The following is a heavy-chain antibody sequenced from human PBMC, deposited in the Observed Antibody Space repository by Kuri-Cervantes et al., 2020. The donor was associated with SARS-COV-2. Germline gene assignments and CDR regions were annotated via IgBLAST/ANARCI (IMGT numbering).Heavy chain of an antibody. Sequence: GGSLRLSCAASGFTFSNYAMSWVRQAPGKGLGWVSAISGPGSTTYYADSVKGRFAVSRDNSKNTLSLQMNSLRAEDTAVYYCGKEGGHNEIDYWGQGTLVTVSS. CDR1: GFTFSNYA. CDR3: GKEGGHNEIDY. D-gene: IGHD5-24*01. J-gene: IGHJ4*02. V-gene: IGHV3-23*01. CDR2: ISGPGSTT.